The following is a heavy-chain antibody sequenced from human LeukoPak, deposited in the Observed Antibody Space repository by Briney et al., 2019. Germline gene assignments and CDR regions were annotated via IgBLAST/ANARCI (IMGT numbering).Heavy chain of an antibody. V-gene: IGHV3-7*01. CDR2: IKQDGSEE. CDR3: ARWAVTGIYLDS. CDR1: EFTFSSYW. Sequence: GGSLRLSCAASEFTFSSYWMSWVRQPPGKGLEWVANIKQDGSEEHYVASVKGRFTISRDNPQSSLSLQMTDLRAEDTAVYYCARWAVTGIYLDSWGQGALVTVSS. D-gene: IGHD6-19*01. J-gene: IGHJ4*02.